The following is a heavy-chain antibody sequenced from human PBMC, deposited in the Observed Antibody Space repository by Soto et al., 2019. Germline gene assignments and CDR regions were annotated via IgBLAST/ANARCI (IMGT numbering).Heavy chain of an antibody. CDR1: GFTFSSYA. J-gene: IGHJ6*02. CDR2: ISYDGSNK. V-gene: IGHV3-30-3*01. D-gene: IGHD2-2*02. Sequence: PGGSLRLSCAASGFTFSSYAMHWVRQAPGKGLEWVAVISYDGSNKYYADSVKGRFTISRDNSKNTLYLQMNSLRAEDTAVYYCARLGYCSSTSCYSYYYYYGMDVWGQGTTVTVSS. CDR3: ARLGYCSSTSCYSYYYYYGMDV.